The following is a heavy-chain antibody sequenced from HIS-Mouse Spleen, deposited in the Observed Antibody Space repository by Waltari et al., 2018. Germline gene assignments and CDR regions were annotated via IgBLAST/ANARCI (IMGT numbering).Heavy chain of an antibody. D-gene: IGHD6-19*01. J-gene: IGHJ3*02. CDR3: ARGAVAGDAFDI. V-gene: IGHV3-30*04. CDR1: GFTVSSFA. CDR2: ISYDGSNK. Sequence: QVQLVESGGGVVQPGRSLRLSCAASGFTVSSFAMHWVRQAPGKGLGWVAVISYDGSNKYYADSVKGRFTISRDNSKNTLYLQMNSLRAEDTAVYYCARGAVAGDAFDIWGQGTMVTVSS.